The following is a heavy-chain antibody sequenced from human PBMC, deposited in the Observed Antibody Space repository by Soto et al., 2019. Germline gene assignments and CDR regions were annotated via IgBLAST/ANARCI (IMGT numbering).Heavy chain of an antibody. CDR1: GYTLTEVS. CDR3: ATYSSSWTFDY. D-gene: IGHD6-6*01. CDR2: FDPEDGGT. Sequence: ASAKVSCNVSGYTLTEVSMHWVRQAPGKGLEWMGGFDPEDGGTIYAQKFQGRVTMTEDTSTDTAYMELSSLSSEDTAVYYCATYSSSWTFDYWGQGTLVTVSS. J-gene: IGHJ4*02. V-gene: IGHV1-24*01.